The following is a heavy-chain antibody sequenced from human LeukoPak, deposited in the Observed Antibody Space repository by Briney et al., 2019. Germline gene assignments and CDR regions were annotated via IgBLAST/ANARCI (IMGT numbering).Heavy chain of an antibody. V-gene: IGHV1-2*02. CDR3: ARTKNLYPGWFDP. CDR2: ITPHNGGT. CDR1: GYTFTHYY. Sequence: ASVSVSFKASGYTFTHYYIHWVRQAPGQGREWMGWITPHNGGTNYSQKFQGGVTMTRDTSISTAYMELSRLRSDDTAVYYCARTKNLYPGWFDPWGQGTLVTVSS. D-gene: IGHD1-14*01. J-gene: IGHJ5*02.